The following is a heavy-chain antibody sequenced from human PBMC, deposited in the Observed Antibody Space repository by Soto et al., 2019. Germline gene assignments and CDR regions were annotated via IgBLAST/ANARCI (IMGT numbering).Heavy chain of an antibody. Sequence: SKTLSLTCTVSGGSISSGGYYWSWIRQHPGKGLEWIGYIYYSGSTYYNPSLKSRVTISVDTSKNQFSLKLSSVTAADTAVYYCAREQFTYYDILTGPRPENYYGMDVWGQGTTVTVSS. CDR1: GGSISSGGYY. CDR2: IYYSGST. CDR3: AREQFTYYDILTGPRPENYYGMDV. J-gene: IGHJ6*02. V-gene: IGHV4-31*03. D-gene: IGHD3-9*01.